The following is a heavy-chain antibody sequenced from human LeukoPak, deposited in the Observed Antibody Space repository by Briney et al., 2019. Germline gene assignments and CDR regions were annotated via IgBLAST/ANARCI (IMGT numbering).Heavy chain of an antibody. CDR1: GGSISSGGYY. CDR2: IYHSGST. D-gene: IGHD3-3*01. V-gene: IGHV4-30-2*01. CDR3: ASFYDFWSGYAFDI. J-gene: IGHJ3*02. Sequence: PSETLSLTCTVSGGSISSGGYYWSWIRQPPGKGLEWIGYIYHSGSTYYNPSLKSRVTISVDRSKNQFSLKLSSVTAADTAVYYCASFYDFWSGYAFDIWGQGTMVTVSS.